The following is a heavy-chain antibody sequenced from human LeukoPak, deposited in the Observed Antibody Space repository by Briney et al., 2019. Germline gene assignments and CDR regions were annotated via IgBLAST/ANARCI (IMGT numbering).Heavy chain of an antibody. CDR2: IYSGGST. Sequence: GGSLRLSCVASGFTVSSSYMSWVRQAPGKGLEYASFIYSGGSTFYADSVKGRFTISRDNSKNTLHLQMNSLRADDTAIYYCATARRHDYGDYGGAFDNWGQGILVTVSS. V-gene: IGHV3-53*01. CDR1: GFTVSSSY. D-gene: IGHD4-17*01. J-gene: IGHJ4*02. CDR3: ATARRHDYGDYGGAFDN.